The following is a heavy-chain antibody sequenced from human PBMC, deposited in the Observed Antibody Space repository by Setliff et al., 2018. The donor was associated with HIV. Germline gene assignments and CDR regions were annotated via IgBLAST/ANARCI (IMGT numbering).Heavy chain of an antibody. Sequence: GGSLRLSCAVSGFTFTNYAMSWVRQAPGKGLQWVSTISGAGATTYYADSVKGRFTISRDNSKDTLYLQTNSLRAEDTAVYYCAKDGYSDYLNSYFDYWGQGTLVTVSS. CDR1: GFTFTNYA. D-gene: IGHD4-17*01. J-gene: IGHJ4*02. V-gene: IGHV3-23*01. CDR2: ISGAGATT. CDR3: AKDGYSDYLNSYFDY.